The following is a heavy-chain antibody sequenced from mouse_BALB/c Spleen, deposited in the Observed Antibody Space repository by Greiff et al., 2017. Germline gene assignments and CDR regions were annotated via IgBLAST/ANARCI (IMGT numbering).Heavy chain of an antibody. CDR2: IRSKSNNYAT. CDR3: VSLGFAY. CDR1: GFTFNTYA. J-gene: IGHJ3*01. V-gene: IGHV10-1*02. Sequence: DVMLVESGGGLVQPKGSLKLSCAASGFTFNTYAMNWVRQAPGKGLEWVARIRSKSNNYATYYADSVKDRFTISRDDSQSMLYLQMNNLKTEDTAMYYCVSLGFAYWGQGTLVTVSA.